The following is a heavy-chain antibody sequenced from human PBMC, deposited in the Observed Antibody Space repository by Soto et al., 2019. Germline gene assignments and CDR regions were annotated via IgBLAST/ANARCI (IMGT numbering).Heavy chain of an antibody. CDR1: GFTVSSNY. CDR2: IYSGGST. V-gene: IGHV3-53*02. Sequence: EVQLGETGGGLIQPGGSLRLSCAASGFTVSSNYMSWVRQAPGKGLEWVSVIYSGGSTYYADSVKGRFTISRDNSKNTVYLQMNSLRAEDTAVYYCARYHHYYDSSGYYNNWFDPWGQGTLVTVSS. CDR3: ARYHHYYDSSGYYNNWFDP. D-gene: IGHD3-22*01. J-gene: IGHJ5*02.